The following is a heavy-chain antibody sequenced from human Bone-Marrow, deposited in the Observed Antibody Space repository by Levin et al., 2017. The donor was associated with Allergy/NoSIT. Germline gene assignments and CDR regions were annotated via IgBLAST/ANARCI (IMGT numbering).Heavy chain of an antibody. CDR2: IWYDGSNK. Sequence: GESLKISCAASGFTFSSYGMHWVRQAPGKGLEWVAVIWYDGSNKYYADSVKGRFTISRDNSKNTLYLQMNSLRAEDTAVYYCAREYYYYGMDVWGQGTTVTVSS. CDR3: AREYYYYGMDV. CDR1: GFTFSSYG. V-gene: IGHV3-33*01. J-gene: IGHJ6*02.